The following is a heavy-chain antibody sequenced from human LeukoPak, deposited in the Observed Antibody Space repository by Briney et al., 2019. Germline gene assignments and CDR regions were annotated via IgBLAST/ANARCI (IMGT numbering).Heavy chain of an antibody. CDR3: AKCNKMEWFADY. D-gene: IGHD3-3*01. J-gene: IGHJ4*02. CDR2: ISGSGGST. V-gene: IGHV3-23*01. CDR1: GFTFSSYA. Sequence: GGSLRLSCAASGFTFSSYAMSWVRQAPGKGLEWVSGISGSGGSTYYADSVKGRFTISRDNSKNTLYLQMNSLRAEDTAVYYCAKCNKMEWFADYWGQGTLVTVSS.